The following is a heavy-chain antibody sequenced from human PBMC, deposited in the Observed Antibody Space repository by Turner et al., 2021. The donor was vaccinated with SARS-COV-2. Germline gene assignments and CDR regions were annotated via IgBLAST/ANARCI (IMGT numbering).Heavy chain of an antibody. CDR2: ISGNGDST. J-gene: IGHJ6*02. D-gene: IGHD3-22*01. V-gene: IGHV3-23*01. Sequence: EVQLLESGGGLIQPGGSLGPSRLASGFTFTSYAMSCVRQAPGKGLEWVSSISGNGDSTYYADSVKGRFTISRDNSKNTLYLQMHSLRAEDTAVYYCAKDLAAYYDSSGYYSYYYGVDVWGQGTTVTVSS. CDR1: GFTFTSYA. CDR3: AKDLAAYYDSSGYYSYYYGVDV.